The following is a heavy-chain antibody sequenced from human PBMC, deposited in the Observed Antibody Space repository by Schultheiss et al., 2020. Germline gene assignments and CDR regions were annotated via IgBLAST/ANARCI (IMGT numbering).Heavy chain of an antibody. CDR1: GFTFSSSW. CDR3: SQGHDY. Sequence: GGSLRLSCAASGFTFSSSWMHWVCQAPEKGLEWVADIKCDGSEKYYVDSVKGRLTISRDNAKNSLYLQVNSLRAEDMTVYHASQGHDYWGQGTLVTVSS. J-gene: IGHJ4*02. CDR2: IKCDGSEK. V-gene: IGHV3-52*01.